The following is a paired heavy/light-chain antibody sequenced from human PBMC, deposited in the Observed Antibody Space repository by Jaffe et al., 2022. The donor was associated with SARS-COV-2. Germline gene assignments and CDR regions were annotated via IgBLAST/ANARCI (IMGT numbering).Heavy chain of an antibody. D-gene: IGHD1-1*01. CDR2: ISWNSGSI. J-gene: IGHJ2*01. V-gene: IGHV3-9*01. CDR3: AKVLGNWNDPNWYFDL. CDR1: GFTFDDYA. Sequence: EVQLVESGGGLVQPGRSLRLSCAASGFTFDDYAMHWVRQAPGKGLEWVSGISWNSGSIGYADSVKGRFTISRDNAKNSLYLQMNSLRAEDTALYYCAKVLGNWNDPNWYFDLWGRGTLVTVSS.
Light chain of an antibody. J-gene: IGKJ3*01. CDR1: QGISSY. Sequence: DIQLTQSPSFLSASVGDRVTITCRASQGISSYLAWYQQKPGKAPKLLIYAASTLQSGVPSRFSGSGSGTEFTLTISSLQPEDFATYYCQQLNSYPSFTFGPGTKVDIK. CDR2: AAS. CDR3: QQLNSYPSFT. V-gene: IGKV1-9*01.